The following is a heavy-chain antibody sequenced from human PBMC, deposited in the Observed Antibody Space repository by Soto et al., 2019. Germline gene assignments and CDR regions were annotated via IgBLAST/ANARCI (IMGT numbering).Heavy chain of an antibody. CDR3: ARLYGGNLFGY. J-gene: IGHJ4*02. D-gene: IGHD4-17*01. V-gene: IGHV4-39*01. CDR2: FYYSGST. CDR1: GGSISSSSYY. Sequence: QLQLQESGPGLVKPSETLSLTCTVSGGSISSSSYYWGWIRQPPGKGLEWIGSFYYSGSTYYNPSLKSRVTISVDTSKNQFSLKLSSVTAADTAVYYCARLYGGNLFGYWGQGTLVTVSS.